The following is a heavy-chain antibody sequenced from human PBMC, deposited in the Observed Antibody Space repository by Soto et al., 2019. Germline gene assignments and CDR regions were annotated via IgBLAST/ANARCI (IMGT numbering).Heavy chain of an antibody. J-gene: IGHJ5*02. CDR3: VTKGPGWFDP. V-gene: IGHV4-34*01. CDR1: GGSFSSYY. Sequence: QVQLQQWGAGLLKPSETLSLTCAVYGGSFSSYYWSWIRQPPGKGLEWIGEINHSGSTNYSPSLKSGVTISVGTSRHQSSLKLSFVTAADTAVYYCVTKGPGWFDPWGQGTLVTVSS. CDR2: INHSGST.